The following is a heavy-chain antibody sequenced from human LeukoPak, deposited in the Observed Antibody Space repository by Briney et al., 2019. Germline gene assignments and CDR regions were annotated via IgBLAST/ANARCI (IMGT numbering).Heavy chain of an antibody. CDR1: GGSFSDYY. D-gene: IGHD5-12*01. Sequence: SETLSLTCAVYGGSFSDYYWNWIRQPPGKELERIGEINHSGNINYNPSLTSRVTISVDTSKNQFSLRLSSVTAADTAVYYCARGPLSGYDRGHMDVWGKGTTVTVSS. V-gene: IGHV4-34*01. CDR2: INHSGNI. J-gene: IGHJ6*03. CDR3: ARGPLSGYDRGHMDV.